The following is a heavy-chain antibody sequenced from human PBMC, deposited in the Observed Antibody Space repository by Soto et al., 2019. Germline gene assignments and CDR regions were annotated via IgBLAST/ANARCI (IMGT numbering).Heavy chain of an antibody. J-gene: IGHJ6*02. CDR1: GYTFTSYY. CDR3: ARRSYYDSSGYYPSRYWYYGMDV. D-gene: IGHD3-22*01. CDR2: INPSGGST. V-gene: IGHV1-46*01. Sequence: ASVKVSCKASGYTFTSYYMHWVPQAPGQGLEWMGIINPSGGSTSYAQKFQGRVTMTRDTSTSTVYMELSSLRSEDTAVYYCARRSYYDSSGYYPSRYWYYGMDVWGQGTTVTVSS.